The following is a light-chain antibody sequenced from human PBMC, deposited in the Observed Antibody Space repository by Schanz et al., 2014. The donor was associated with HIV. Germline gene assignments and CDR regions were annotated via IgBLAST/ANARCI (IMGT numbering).Light chain of an antibody. CDR3: QQYATSSWT. V-gene: IGKV1-5*01. J-gene: IGKJ1*01. CDR2: AAS. Sequence: DIPMTQSPSTLSASVGDRVTITCRASQSISSWLAWYQQKPGKAPKLLIYAASNLQSGVPPRFSGSGSGTEFTLTIINLQPDDSATYYCQQYATSSWTFGQGTKVEIK. CDR1: QSISSW.